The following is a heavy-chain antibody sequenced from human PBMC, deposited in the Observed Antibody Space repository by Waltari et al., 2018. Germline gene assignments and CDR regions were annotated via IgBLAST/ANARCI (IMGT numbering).Heavy chain of an antibody. Sequence: QVQLVQSGAAVQKPVSSVKVSCKASGGTFSSYAISWVRQAPGKGLEWMGGIIPILGIANYAQKFQGRVTITADESTSTAYMELSSLRSEDTAVYYCAGDSGSRGDYWGQGTLVTVSS. V-gene: IGHV1-69*04. CDR3: AGDSGSRGDY. J-gene: IGHJ4*02. D-gene: IGHD3-10*01. CDR1: GGTFSSYA. CDR2: IIPILGIA.